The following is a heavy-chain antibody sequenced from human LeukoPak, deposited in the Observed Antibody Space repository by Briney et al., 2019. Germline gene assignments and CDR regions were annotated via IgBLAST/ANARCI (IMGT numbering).Heavy chain of an antibody. CDR2: MSYSGST. D-gene: IGHD3-22*01. CDR3: ARQIYYDRSGYFYFN. J-gene: IGHJ4*02. V-gene: IGHV4-39*01. CDR1: GGSISSSGYY. Sequence: PSETLSLTCTVSGGSISSSGYYWGCLRQPPGKVLECIGIMSYSGSTYYNPSLKSRVTMSVDTSKNHFSLKLSSVTAADTAVYYCARQIYYDRSGYFYFNWGQGTLVTVSS.